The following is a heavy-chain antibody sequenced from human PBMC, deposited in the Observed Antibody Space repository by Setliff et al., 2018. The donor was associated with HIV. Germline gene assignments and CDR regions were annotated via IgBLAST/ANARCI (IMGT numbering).Heavy chain of an antibody. V-gene: IGHV4-34*01. J-gene: IGHJ4*02. D-gene: IGHD2-15*01. CDR2: IHLGGAT. Sequence: SETLSLTCAVYGGSLTGSYWSWIRQPPGMGLEWIGEIHLGGATKYNQSVKSRVTISVETSKNQLSLQLSSVTAADTAVYFCARHGGRYFDFWGPGTLVTVSS. CDR3: ARHGGRYFDF. CDR1: GGSLTGSY.